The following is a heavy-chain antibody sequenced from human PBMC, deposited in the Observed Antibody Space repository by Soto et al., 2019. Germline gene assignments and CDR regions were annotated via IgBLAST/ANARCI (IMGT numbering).Heavy chain of an antibody. Sequence: HLVQSGPEVKKPGASITVSCKTSGDTFTNFGLSWVRQAPGQGLEWMGWIATYNSNRNYAQKFQGRLTLTTDPSTSTAYMELKNLGYDDTAGYYCARVVRGVVNWFDPWGKGTLVTVSS. CDR1: GDTFTNFG. CDR2: IATYNSNR. J-gene: IGHJ5*02. D-gene: IGHD3-10*01. V-gene: IGHV1-18*01. CDR3: ARVVRGVVNWFDP.